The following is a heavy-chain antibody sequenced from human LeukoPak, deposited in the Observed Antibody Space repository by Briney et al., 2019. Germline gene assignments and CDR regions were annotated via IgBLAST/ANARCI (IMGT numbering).Heavy chain of an antibody. CDR1: GFTFSDYY. D-gene: IGHD3-10*01. Sequence: PGGSLRLSCAASGFTFSDYYMSWIRQAPGKGLEWVANIKQDGSEKYYVDSVKGRFTISRDNAKNSLYLQMNSLRAEDTAVYYCARVTTYGSGSYYIGAFDYWGQGTLVTVSS. J-gene: IGHJ4*02. CDR2: IKQDGSEK. V-gene: IGHV3-7*01. CDR3: ARVTTYGSGSYYIGAFDY.